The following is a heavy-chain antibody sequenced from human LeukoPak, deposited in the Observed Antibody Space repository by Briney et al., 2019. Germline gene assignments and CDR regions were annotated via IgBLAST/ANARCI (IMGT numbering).Heavy chain of an antibody. CDR2: ISYDGSNK. V-gene: IGHV3-30-3*01. Sequence: LPGRSLRLSCAASGFTFSSYAMHWVRQAPGKGLEWVAVISYDGSNKYYADSVKGRFTISRDNSKNTLYLQLNSLRAEDTAVYYCAKGVGTEVPSHFDYWGQGAPVTVSS. CDR1: GFTFSSYA. D-gene: IGHD2-2*01. CDR3: AKGVGTEVPSHFDY. J-gene: IGHJ4*02.